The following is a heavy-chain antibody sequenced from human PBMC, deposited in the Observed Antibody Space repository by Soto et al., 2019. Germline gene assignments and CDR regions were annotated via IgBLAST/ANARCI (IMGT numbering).Heavy chain of an antibody. D-gene: IGHD4-17*01. J-gene: IGHJ3*02. Sequence: ASVKVSCKASGYTFTSYYMHWVRQAPGQGLEWTGIINPSGGSTSYAQKFQGRVTMTRDTSTSTVYMELSSLRSEDTAVYYCAGETPYGGNSPAFDIWGQGTMVTVSS. V-gene: IGHV1-46*01. CDR1: GYTFTSYY. CDR3: AGETPYGGNSPAFDI. CDR2: INPSGGST.